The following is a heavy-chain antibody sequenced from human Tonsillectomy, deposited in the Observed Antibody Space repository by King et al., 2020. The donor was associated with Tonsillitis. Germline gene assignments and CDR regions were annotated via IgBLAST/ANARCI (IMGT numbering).Heavy chain of an antibody. Sequence: VQLVESGGGVVQPGGSLRLSCAASGFTFRSYGMNWVRQAPGKGLEWVAFIRYDGTNKYYADSVKGRFTISRDNSKNTLYLQMNSLRAEDTAVYYCAKVSEYYYESSPIDYWGQGTLVTVSS. V-gene: IGHV3-30*02. CDR1: GFTFRSYG. D-gene: IGHD3-22*01. J-gene: IGHJ4*02. CDR2: IRYDGTNK. CDR3: AKVSEYYYESSPIDY.